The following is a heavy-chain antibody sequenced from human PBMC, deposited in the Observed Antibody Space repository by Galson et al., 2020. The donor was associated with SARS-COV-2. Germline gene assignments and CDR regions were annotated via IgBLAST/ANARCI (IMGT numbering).Heavy chain of an antibody. Sequence: ASVKVSCKVSGYTLTELSMHWVRQAPGKGLEWMGGFDPEDGETIYAQKFQGRVTMTEDTSTDTAYMELSSLRSEDTAVYYCARGSGRVTTVGSFDLWGRGPLVTVSS. CDR1: GYTLTELS. J-gene: IGHJ2*01. D-gene: IGHD4-4*01. V-gene: IGHV1-24*01. CDR2: FDPEDGET. CDR3: ARGSGRVTTVGSFDL.